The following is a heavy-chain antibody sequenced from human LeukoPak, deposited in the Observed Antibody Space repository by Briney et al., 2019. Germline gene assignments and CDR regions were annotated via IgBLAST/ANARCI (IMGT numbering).Heavy chain of an antibody. CDR2: IYTSGST. V-gene: IGHV4-4*09. J-gene: IGHJ4*02. CDR1: GGSISSYY. D-gene: IGHD2-15*01. CDR3: ARQGPGGRSFDY. Sequence: PSETLSLTCTVSGGSISSYYWNWIRQPPGKGLEWIGYIYTSGSTNYNPSLKSRVTISVDTSKSQFSLKLSSVTAADTAVYYCARQGPGGRSFDYWGQGTLVTVSS.